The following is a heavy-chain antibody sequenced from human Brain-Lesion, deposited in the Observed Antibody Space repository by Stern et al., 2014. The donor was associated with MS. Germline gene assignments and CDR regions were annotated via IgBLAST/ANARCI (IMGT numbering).Heavy chain of an antibody. CDR1: GGSISSSNW. D-gene: IGHD6-13*01. CDR2: SDHRGST. V-gene: IGHV4-4*02. CDR3: ARFPASRPHVFDS. Sequence: QVQLVQSGPGLVKPSGTLSLTCAVSGGSISSSNWWSWVRQSPGKGLEWIGESDHRGSTIYNPSLKSRVPVSVEKSKNPFSLTPRSVTAADTAVYFCARFPASRPHVFDSWGQGTLVTVSS. J-gene: IGHJ4*02.